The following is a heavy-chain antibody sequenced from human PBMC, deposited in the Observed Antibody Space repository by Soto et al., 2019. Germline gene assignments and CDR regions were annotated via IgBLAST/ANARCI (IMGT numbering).Heavy chain of an antibody. CDR1: GFTVSRYG. J-gene: IGHJ4*02. CDR2: ISYDGSNK. D-gene: IGHD7-27*01. CDR3: AKESGFDY. Sequence: SLRLSCSSSGFTVSRYGMHCVRQAPGKGLEWVAVISYDGSNKYYADSVKGRFTISRDNSKNTLYLQMNSLRAEDTDVYYCAKESGFDYWGQGTLVTVSS. V-gene: IGHV3-30*18.